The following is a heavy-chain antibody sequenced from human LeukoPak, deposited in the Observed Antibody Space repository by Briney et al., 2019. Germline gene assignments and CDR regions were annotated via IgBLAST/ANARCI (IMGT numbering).Heavy chain of an antibody. CDR3: ARGPRYYDFWSGYGYYYYMES. D-gene: IGHD3-3*01. CDR1: GYTFTSYD. J-gene: IGHJ6*03. Sequence: ASVTVCFKASGYTFTSYDINWVRQAPGQGLEWMGWMNSNSGNTGYAQKLQGRVTLTRNTPTSTAYMELSSLRSEDTAVYYCARGPRYYDFWSGYGYYYYMESWGKGTTVTVSS. V-gene: IGHV1-8*03. CDR2: MNSNSGNT.